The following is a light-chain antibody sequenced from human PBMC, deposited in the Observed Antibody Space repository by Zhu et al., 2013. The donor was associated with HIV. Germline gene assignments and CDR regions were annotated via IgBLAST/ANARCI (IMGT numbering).Light chain of an antibody. CDR2: WAS. V-gene: IGKV4-1*01. J-gene: IGKJ1*01. CDR3: QQYYSSPPTWT. CDR1: QSVLYSSNDKNY. Sequence: DIVLTQPPDSLAVSLGERATINCKSSQSVLYSSNDKNYLTWYQQKVGQPPKLLIYWASTRESGVPDRFSGSGSGTDFTLTISGLQPEDVAVYFCQQYYSSPPTWTFGQGTKVEIK.